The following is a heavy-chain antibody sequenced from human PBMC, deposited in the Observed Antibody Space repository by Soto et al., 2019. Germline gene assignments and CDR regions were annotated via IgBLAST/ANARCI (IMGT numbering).Heavy chain of an antibody. CDR2: IKSKTDGGTT. J-gene: IGHJ4*02. CDR3: TTDTIGPVSDFDY. V-gene: IGHV3-15*01. Sequence: EVQLVESGGGLVKPGGSLRLYCAASGFTFSNAWMSWVRQAPGKGLEWVGRIKSKTDGGTTDYAAPVKGRFTISRDDSKNTLYLQMNSLKTEDTAVYYCTTDTIGPVSDFDYWGQGTLVTVSS. D-gene: IGHD1-1*01. CDR1: GFTFSNAW.